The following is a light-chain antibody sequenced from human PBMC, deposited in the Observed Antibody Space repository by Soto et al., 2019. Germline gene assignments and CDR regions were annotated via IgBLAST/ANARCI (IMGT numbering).Light chain of an antibody. CDR3: SSHISSSTPDV. Sequence: QSALTQPASVSGSPGQSITISCTGTSSDVGAYNYVSWYQQHPGKAPKLMIYEVSNRPSGVSNRFSGSKSGSTASLTISGLQAEDEADYYCSSHISSSTPDVFGTGTKLTVL. V-gene: IGLV2-14*01. CDR2: EVS. J-gene: IGLJ1*01. CDR1: SSDVGAYNY.